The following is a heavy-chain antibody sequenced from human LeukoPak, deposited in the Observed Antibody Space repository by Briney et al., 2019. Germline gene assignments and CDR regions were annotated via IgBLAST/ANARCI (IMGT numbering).Heavy chain of an antibody. CDR2: IYYSGST. CDR3: ARDTRS. CDR1: GDSISIVDYY. Sequence: SQTLSLTCTVSGDSISIVDYYWSWPREPPGKGLEWTGYIYYSGSTYYSPSLKSRVSMSVDTSKNQFSLELSSVTAADTAVYYCARDTRSWGQGTLVTVSS. J-gene: IGHJ5*02. V-gene: IGHV4-30-4*01.